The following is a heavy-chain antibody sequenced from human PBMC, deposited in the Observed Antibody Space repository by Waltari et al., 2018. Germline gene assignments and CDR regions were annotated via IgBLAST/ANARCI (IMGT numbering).Heavy chain of an antibody. J-gene: IGHJ4*02. CDR2: IYGDKSK. D-gene: IGHD3-16*01. CDR1: GFSLSASEVI. CDR3: VLSWGRVKIYYFYY. Sequence: QITLRESGPTLVKPTQTLTLTCTISGFSLSASEVIVAWIRQPPGQALGCLALIYGDKSKQHSPSLRSSLTVTKDASKIQVVLTIINMVPVVTGTYYCVLSWGRVKIYYFYYWGQGTLVTVSS. V-gene: IGHV2-5*04.